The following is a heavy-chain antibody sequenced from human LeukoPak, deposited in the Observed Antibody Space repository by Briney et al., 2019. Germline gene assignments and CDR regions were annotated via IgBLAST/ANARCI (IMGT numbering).Heavy chain of an antibody. Sequence: PGGSLRLSCEASGFTSSRYWMSWVRQAPGKGLEWVANINHDGSENHYVDSVKGRFTISRDNAKNSLYLQMNSLRAEDTAIYYCVRDRGTYRPIDYWGQGTLVTVSS. D-gene: IGHD1-26*01. J-gene: IGHJ4*02. CDR3: VRDRGTYRPIDY. CDR1: GFTSSRYW. CDR2: INHDGSEN. V-gene: IGHV3-7*03.